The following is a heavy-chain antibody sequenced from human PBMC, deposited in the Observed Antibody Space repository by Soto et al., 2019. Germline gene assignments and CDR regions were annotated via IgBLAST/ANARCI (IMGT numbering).Heavy chain of an antibody. Sequence: GASVKVSCKASGYTFTGYYMHWVRQAPGQGLEWMGWINPNSGGTNYAQKFQGWVTMTRDTSISTAYMELSRLRSDDTAVYYCARDALSITGTMSSAFDIWGQGKMVTVSS. CDR3: ARDALSITGTMSSAFDI. J-gene: IGHJ3*02. D-gene: IGHD1-7*01. CDR2: INPNSGGT. CDR1: GYTFTGYY. V-gene: IGHV1-2*04.